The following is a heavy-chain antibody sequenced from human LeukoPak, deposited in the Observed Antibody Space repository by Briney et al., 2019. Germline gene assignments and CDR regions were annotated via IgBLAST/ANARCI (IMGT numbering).Heavy chain of an antibody. Sequence: GGSLRLSCAASGFTFSDYYMSWIRQAPGRGLEWVSYISSSGSTIYYADSVRGRFTISRDNAKNSLYLQMNSLRAEDTAVYYCAREDTAMVTCDYWGQGTLVTVSS. CDR3: AREDTAMVTCDY. J-gene: IGHJ4*02. CDR1: GFTFSDYY. V-gene: IGHV3-11*01. CDR2: ISSSGSTI. D-gene: IGHD5-18*01.